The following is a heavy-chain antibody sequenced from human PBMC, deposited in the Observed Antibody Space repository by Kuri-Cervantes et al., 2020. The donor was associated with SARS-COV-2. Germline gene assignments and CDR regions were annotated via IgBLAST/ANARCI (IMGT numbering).Heavy chain of an antibody. CDR3: AKDFMTMVQGVIDY. Sequence: SLRPACAASGFTFADYAMHWVRQAAGKCLEWVSGISWNSGSIGYADSVKGRFTISRDNAKNSMYLQMNSLIAEDTALYYCAKDFMTMVQGVIDYWGQGTLVTVSS. D-gene: IGHD3-10*01. J-gene: IGHJ4*02. CDR2: ISWNSGSI. V-gene: IGHV3-9*01. CDR1: GFTFADYA.